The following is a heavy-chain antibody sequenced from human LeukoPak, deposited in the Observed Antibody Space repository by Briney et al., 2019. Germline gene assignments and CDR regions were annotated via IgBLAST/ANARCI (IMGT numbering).Heavy chain of an antibody. D-gene: IGHD2-21*02. V-gene: IGHV4-59*11. CDR3: ARGYCGGDCYSLDY. J-gene: IGHJ4*02. CDR2: IYYSGST. CDR1: GGSISSHY. Sequence: PSETLSLTCTVSGGSISSHYWSWIRQPPGKGLEWIGYIYYSGSTNYNPSLKSRVTISVDTSKNQFSLKLSSVTAADTAVYYCARGYCGGDCYSLDYWGQGTLVTVSS.